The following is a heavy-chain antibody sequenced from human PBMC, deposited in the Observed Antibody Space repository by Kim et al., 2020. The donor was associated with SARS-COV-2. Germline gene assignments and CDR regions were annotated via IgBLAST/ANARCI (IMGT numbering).Heavy chain of an antibody. D-gene: IGHD1-26*01. CDR2: INSDGSTT. Sequence: GGSLRLSCAASGFSFSDYWMHWVRQDPEKGLVWLSRINSDGSTTDYADSVKGRFSISRDNAKNTVYLQMNSLRVDDTAVYYCVRDRWEGATGGDRWGQGTLVTVSS. J-gene: IGHJ5*02. CDR3: VRDRWEGATGGDR. V-gene: IGHV3-74*01. CDR1: GFSFSDYW.